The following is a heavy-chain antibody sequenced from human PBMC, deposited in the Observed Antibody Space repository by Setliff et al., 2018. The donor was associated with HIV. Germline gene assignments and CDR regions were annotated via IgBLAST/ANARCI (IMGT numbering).Heavy chain of an antibody. CDR3: ARDADVGTTSTVDF. D-gene: IGHD1-1*01. Sequence: ASVKVSCKTSGYTFISFGISWVRQAPGQGLEWMGWIAGHNGDTKYDQMLQGRVTVAADISTSTVYMELSSLSSEDTAVYYCARDADVGTTSTVDFWGQGTLVTVSS. V-gene: IGHV1-18*01. CDR2: IAGHNGDT. CDR1: GYTFISFG. J-gene: IGHJ4*02.